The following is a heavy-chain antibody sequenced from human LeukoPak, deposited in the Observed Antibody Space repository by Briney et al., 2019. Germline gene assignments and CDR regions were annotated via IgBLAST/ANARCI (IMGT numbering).Heavy chain of an antibody. Sequence: GESLKISCKVSGYNFNANWIAWVRESPGKGLEWMGSIYGGDSDTRYSPSFQGHVTISVDKSNSVAYLQWSSLRASDTAMYHCARGDYFDYWGQGTLVTVSS. J-gene: IGHJ4*02. CDR1: GYNFNANW. CDR2: IYGGDSDT. D-gene: IGHD3-16*01. CDR3: ARGDYFDY. V-gene: IGHV5-51*01.